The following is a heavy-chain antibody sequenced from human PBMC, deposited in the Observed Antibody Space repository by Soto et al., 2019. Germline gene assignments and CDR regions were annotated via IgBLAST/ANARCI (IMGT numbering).Heavy chain of an antibody. D-gene: IGHD2-21*02. V-gene: IGHV3-48*02. CDR1: GFTFSSYS. CDR3: ARDRGNCGGGCYPLFDY. CDR2: IRSSSTTI. Sequence: EVQLVESGGGLVRPGGSLRLSCAASGFTFSSYSMNWVRQAPGKGLEWVSYIRSSSTTIYYADSVKGRFTISRDNANNSLYLQMNSLRDEDTAVYYCARDRGNCGGGCYPLFDYWGQGTLVTVSS. J-gene: IGHJ4*02.